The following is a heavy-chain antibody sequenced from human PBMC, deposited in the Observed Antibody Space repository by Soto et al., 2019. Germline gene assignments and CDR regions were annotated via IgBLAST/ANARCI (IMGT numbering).Heavy chain of an antibody. CDR3: ARPGRVLRYFDWLSNTQYHYYHGMDL. CDR2: MNPNSGNT. D-gene: IGHD3-9*01. CDR1: GYTFTSYD. V-gene: IGHV1-8*01. J-gene: IGHJ6*02. Sequence: ASVKVSCKASGYTFTSYDINWVRQATGQGLEWMGWMNPNSGNTGYAQKFQGRVTMTRNTSISTAYMELSSRRSEDTAVYYCARPGRVLRYFDWLSNTQYHYYHGMDLWGHATTVTVS.